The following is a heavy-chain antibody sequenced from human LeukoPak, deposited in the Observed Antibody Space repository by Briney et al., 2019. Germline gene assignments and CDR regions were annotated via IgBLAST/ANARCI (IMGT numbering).Heavy chain of an antibody. D-gene: IGHD6-13*01. Sequence: PGGSLRLSCAASGFTFSSYAMHWVRQAPGKGLEWVAVISYDGSNKYYADSVKGRFTISRDNSKNTLYLQMNSLRAEDTAVYYCARGIAAAGDYYYYGMDVWGQGTTVTVSS. CDR3: ARGIAAAGDYYYYGMDV. V-gene: IGHV3-30-3*01. CDR2: ISYDGSNK. CDR1: GFTFSSYA. J-gene: IGHJ6*02.